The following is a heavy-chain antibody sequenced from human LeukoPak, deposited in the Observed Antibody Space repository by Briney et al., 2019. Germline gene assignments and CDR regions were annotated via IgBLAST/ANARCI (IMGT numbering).Heavy chain of an antibody. CDR2: AYYTGST. CDR1: GGSISSYY. CDR3: ARTFYYESSDYYYYAFDI. V-gene: IGHV4-59*01. Sequence: ASETLSLTCTVSGGSISSYYWTWIRQPPGKRLEWIGYAYYTGSTNYNPSLKSRVTISVDTSKNQFSLKLSSVTAADTAVYYCARTFYYESSDYYYYAFDIWGQGTMVTVSS. D-gene: IGHD3-22*01. J-gene: IGHJ3*02.